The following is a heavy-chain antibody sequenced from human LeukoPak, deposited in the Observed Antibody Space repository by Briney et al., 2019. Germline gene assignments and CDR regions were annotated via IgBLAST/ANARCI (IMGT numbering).Heavy chain of an antibody. CDR1: GGSISTYY. CDR2: IYYTGST. D-gene: IGHD1-26*01. CDR3: ARGGNYWPQWWFDP. Sequence: PETLSLTCTVSGGSISTYYWSWIRQPPGKGLEWIGYIYYTGSTSYNPSLKSRVTMSLDASKNQFSLELNSVTPADTAVYYCARGGNYWPQWWFDPWGRGTLVSVSS. V-gene: IGHV4-59*01. J-gene: IGHJ5*02.